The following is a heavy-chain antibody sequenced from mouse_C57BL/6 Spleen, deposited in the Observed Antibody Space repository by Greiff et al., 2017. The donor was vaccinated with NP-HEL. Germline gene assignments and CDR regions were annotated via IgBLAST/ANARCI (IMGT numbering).Heavy chain of an antibody. CDR2: IYPGNSDT. V-gene: IGHV1-5*01. D-gene: IGHD2-2*01. CDR3: TRWNYYGYESDWFAY. J-gene: IGHJ3*01. CDR1: GYTFTSYW. Sequence: EVQLQQSGTVLARPGASVKMSCKTPGYTFTSYWMHWVKQRPGQGLEWIGAIYPGNSDTSYNQKFKGKAKLTAVTSASTAYMELSSLTNEDSAVYYCTRWNYYGYESDWFAYWGQGTLVTVSA.